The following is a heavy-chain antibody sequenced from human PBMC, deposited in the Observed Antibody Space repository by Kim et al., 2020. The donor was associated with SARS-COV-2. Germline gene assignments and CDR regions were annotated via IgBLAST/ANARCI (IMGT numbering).Heavy chain of an antibody. D-gene: IGHD2-2*01. CDR2: IYYSGST. Sequence: SETLSLTCTVSGGSISSGGYYWSWIRQHPGKGLEWIGYIYYSGSTYYNPSLKSRVTISVDTSKNQFSLKLSSVTAADTAVYYCARVGARAYCSSTSCQNWFDPWGQGTLVTVSS. V-gene: IGHV4-31*03. CDR3: ARVGARAYCSSTSCQNWFDP. J-gene: IGHJ5*02. CDR1: GGSISSGGYY.